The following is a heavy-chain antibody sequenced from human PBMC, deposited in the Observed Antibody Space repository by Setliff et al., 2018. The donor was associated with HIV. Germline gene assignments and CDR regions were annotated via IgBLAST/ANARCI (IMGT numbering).Heavy chain of an antibody. CDR2: INWNGGNT. Sequence: GGSLRLSCAASGFTFDDYGMSWVRQAPGKGLEWVSGINWNGGNTGYADSVKGRFTISRDNAKNSLHLQMNSLRAEDTALYYCARVGGMAAAGTLSYWGQGTLVTVSS. CDR3: ARVGGMAAAGTLSY. J-gene: IGHJ4*02. D-gene: IGHD6-13*01. CDR1: GFTFDDYG. V-gene: IGHV3-20*04.